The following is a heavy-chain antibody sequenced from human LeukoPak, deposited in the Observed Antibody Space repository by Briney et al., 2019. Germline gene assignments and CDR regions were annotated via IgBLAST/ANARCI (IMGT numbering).Heavy chain of an antibody. V-gene: IGHV4-61*01. CDR3: ARLERGDGYYIDY. CDR2: IYYNRYT. D-gene: IGHD1-1*01. CDR1: GGSVSSDSYY. J-gene: IGHJ4*02. Sequence: SETLSLTCNVSGGSVSSDSYYWSWIRQPPGKGLESIGYIYYNRYTNYNPSLKSRVTMSLDTSKNQFSLKLSSVTAADTAMYYCARLERGDGYYIDYWGQGTLVTVSS.